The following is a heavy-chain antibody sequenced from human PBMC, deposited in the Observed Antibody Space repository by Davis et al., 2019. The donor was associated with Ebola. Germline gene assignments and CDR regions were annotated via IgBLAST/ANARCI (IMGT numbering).Heavy chain of an antibody. CDR3: ARGSDCSSTSCLPPYYYYYYGMDV. Sequence: GESLKISCAASGFTFSSYGMHWVRQAPGKGLEWVAVISYDGSNKYYADSVKGRFTISRDNSKNTLYLQMNSLRAEDTAVYYCARGSDCSSTSCLPPYYYYYYGMDVWGQGTTVTVSS. V-gene: IGHV3-30*03. D-gene: IGHD2-2*01. CDR2: ISYDGSNK. CDR1: GFTFSSYG. J-gene: IGHJ6*02.